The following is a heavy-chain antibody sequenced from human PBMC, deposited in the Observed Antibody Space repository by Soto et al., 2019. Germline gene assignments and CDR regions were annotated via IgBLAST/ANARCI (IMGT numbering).Heavy chain of an antibody. J-gene: IGHJ5*02. D-gene: IGHD3-22*01. V-gene: IGHV3-48*03. CDR2: ISSSGSTI. CDR3: ARTRNITMIVGSNWFDT. Sequence: PGGSLRLSCAASGFTFSSYEMNWVRQAPGKGLEWVSYISSSGSTIYYADSVKGRFTISRDNAKNSLYLQMNSLRAEDTAVYYCARTRNITMIVGSNWFDTWGQGTLVTVSS. CDR1: GFTFSSYE.